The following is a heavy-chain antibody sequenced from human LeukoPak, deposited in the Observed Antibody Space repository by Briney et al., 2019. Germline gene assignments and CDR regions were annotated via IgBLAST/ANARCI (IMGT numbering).Heavy chain of an antibody. CDR2: ISTSSSYM. CDR1: GFTFSTYS. D-gene: IGHD1-26*01. CDR3: ARAYSERYGLGYYYMDV. V-gene: IGHV3-21*01. J-gene: IGHJ6*03. Sequence: PGGSLRLSCAASGFTFSTYSMNWVRQAPGKGLEWVSSISTSSSYMYYADSVKGRFTISRDNAKKSVYLQMNSLRVEDTAVYYCARAYSERYGLGYYYMDVWGKGTTVTISS.